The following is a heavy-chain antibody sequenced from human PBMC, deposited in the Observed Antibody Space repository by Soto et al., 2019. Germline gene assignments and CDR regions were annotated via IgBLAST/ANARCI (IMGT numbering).Heavy chain of an antibody. CDR3: AKVGSWQYLPSHFDS. J-gene: IGHJ4*02. V-gene: IGHV3-30*18. CDR1: GFTFSSYG. Sequence: GGSLRLSCVASGFTFSSYGMHWVRQAPGKGLEWVAVISYDGSDKYYGDSVKGRFTISRDNSRNTLYLEMNSLSAEDTAVYYCAKVGSWQYLPSHFDSWGQGTLVTVSS. CDR2: ISYDGSDK. D-gene: IGHD2-2*03.